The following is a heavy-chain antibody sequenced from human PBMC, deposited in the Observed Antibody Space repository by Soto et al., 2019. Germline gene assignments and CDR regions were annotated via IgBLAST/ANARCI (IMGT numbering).Heavy chain of an antibody. J-gene: IGHJ5*02. CDR1: GGSFSHYE. D-gene: IGHD3-16*01. CDR3: ARMATFGSLNWFDP. V-gene: IGHV1-8*02. Sequence: ASVKVSCKASGGSFSHYEITWVRQATGQGLEWMGWMNPGSGDTGYAQKFQGRVTMTRDISIATAYMELSSLRSDDTAIYYCARMATFGSLNWFDPWGQGTLVTVSS. CDR2: MNPGSGDT.